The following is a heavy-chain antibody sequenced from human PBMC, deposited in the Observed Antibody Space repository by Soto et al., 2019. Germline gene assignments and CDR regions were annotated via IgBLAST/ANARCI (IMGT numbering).Heavy chain of an antibody. Sequence: GGSLRLSCAASGFTFSSYAMHWVRQAPGKGLEWVAVISYDGSNKYYSDSVKGRFTISRDNSKNTLYLQMNSLRAEDTAGYYCAGDDRRTLSLWFGEFHPAQVYYWGQGTLVTVSS. CDR2: ISYDGSNK. CDR3: AGDDRRTLSLWFGEFHPAQVYY. CDR1: GFTFSSYA. V-gene: IGHV3-30-3*01. J-gene: IGHJ4*02. D-gene: IGHD3-10*01.